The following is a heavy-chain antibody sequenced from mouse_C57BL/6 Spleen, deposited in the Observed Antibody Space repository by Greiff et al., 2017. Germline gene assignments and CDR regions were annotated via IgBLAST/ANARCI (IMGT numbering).Heavy chain of an antibody. V-gene: IGHV1-55*01. CDR1: GYTFTSYW. Sequence: QVQLQQPGAELVKPGASVKMSCKASGYTFTSYWITWVKQRPGQGLEWIGDIYPGGGSTNYTEKFKSKATLTVDTSPSPPYMPLSTLTSEDSAVYYCARRVLTHDYGEDYWGQGTSVTVSS. CDR2: IYPGGGST. CDR3: ARRVLTHDYGEDY. J-gene: IGHJ4*01.